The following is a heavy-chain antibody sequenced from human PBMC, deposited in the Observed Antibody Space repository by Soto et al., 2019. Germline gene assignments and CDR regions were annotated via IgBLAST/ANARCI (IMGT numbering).Heavy chain of an antibody. D-gene: IGHD2-15*01. CDR2: INPSSSHI. CDR3: ARGYCGGGGCYLRRDAIDV. CDR1: GFTLSTYH. V-gene: IGHV3-21*01. J-gene: IGHJ3*01. Sequence: EVQLVESGGGLVMPGGSLRLSCAASGFTLSTYHMNWVRQAPGKGLEWVSSINPSSSHIYYADSVRGRFTISRDNSKNSMDLQMNSLRTEDAAVYYCARGYCGGGGCYLRRDAIDVWGQGTMVTVSS.